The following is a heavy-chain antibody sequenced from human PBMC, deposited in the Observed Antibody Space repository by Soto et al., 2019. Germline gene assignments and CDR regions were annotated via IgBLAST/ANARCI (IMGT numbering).Heavy chain of an antibody. J-gene: IGHJ5*02. CDR1: GGSFSGYY. V-gene: IGHV4-34*01. CDR3: ARPLGYCRGGSCYNTWFAP. CDR2: INHSGST. Sequence: QVQLQQWGAGLLKPSETLSLTCAVYGGSFSGYYWSWIRQPPGKGLEWIGEINHSGSTNYNPSLKSRVTMSVDTPKNQFSLKLSSVTAADTAVYYCARPLGYCRGGSCYNTWFAPWGQGTLVTVSS. D-gene: IGHD2-15*01.